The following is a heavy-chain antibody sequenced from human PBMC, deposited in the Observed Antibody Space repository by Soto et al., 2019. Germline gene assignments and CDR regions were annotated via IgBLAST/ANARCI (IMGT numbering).Heavy chain of an antibody. CDR3: ARAVRGTPAAMPLRTRYYYYYMDV. CDR1: GYTFTSYD. V-gene: IGHV1-8*01. CDR2: MNTNSGNT. J-gene: IGHJ6*03. D-gene: IGHD2-2*01. Sequence: GASVKVSCKASGYTFTSYDINWVRQATGQGLEWMGWMNTNSGNTGYAQKFQGRVTMTRTTSISTAYMELSSLRSEDTAVYYCARAVRGTPAAMPLRTRYYYYYMDVWGKGTTVTVSS.